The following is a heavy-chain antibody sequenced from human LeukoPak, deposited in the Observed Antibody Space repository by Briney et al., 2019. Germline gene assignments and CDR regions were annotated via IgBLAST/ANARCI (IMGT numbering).Heavy chain of an antibody. V-gene: IGHV4-4*07. CDR1: GVSISTYY. Sequence: SETLSLTCTVSGVSISTYYWTWIRQPAGKGLEWIGRIYSTGNTNYNPSLESRVTMSIDTSKNQFSLKLTSVTAADAAVYYCARERGNLRGDAFDIWGQGTMVTVSS. D-gene: IGHD1-26*01. CDR2: IYSTGNT. CDR3: ARERGNLRGDAFDI. J-gene: IGHJ3*02.